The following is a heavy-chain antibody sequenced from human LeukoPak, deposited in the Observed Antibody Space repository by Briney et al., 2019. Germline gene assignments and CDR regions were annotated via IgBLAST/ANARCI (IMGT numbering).Heavy chain of an antibody. V-gene: IGHV4-4*08. D-gene: IGHD3-16*01. CDR1: GGSITSHF. Sequence: SETLSLTCTVSGGSITSHFWTWIRQAPGKGLEGVGYVSKSGSPNYNPSRQSRITISVDTSKNQFFLKLTSMTAADTAVYFCARDDYGVFDAFDVWGQGTVVTVSS. CDR2: VSKSGSP. J-gene: IGHJ3*01. CDR3: ARDDYGVFDAFDV.